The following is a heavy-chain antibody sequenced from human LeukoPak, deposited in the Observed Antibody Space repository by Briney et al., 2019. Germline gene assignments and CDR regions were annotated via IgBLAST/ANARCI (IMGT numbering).Heavy chain of an antibody. V-gene: IGHV1-2*02. D-gene: IGHD3-22*01. CDR3: ASFGTYYYDSSGYFDYYYMDV. CDR2: INPNSGGT. Sequence: ASLKVSCKASGYTFTGYYMHWVRQAPGQGLEWMGWINPNSGGTNYAQKFQGRVTMTRDTSISTAYMELSRLRSDDTAVYYCASFGTYYYDSSGYFDYYYMDVWGKGTTVTVSS. J-gene: IGHJ6*03. CDR1: GYTFTGYY.